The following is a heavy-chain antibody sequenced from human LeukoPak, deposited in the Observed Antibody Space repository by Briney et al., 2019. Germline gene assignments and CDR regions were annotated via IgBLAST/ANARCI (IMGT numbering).Heavy chain of an antibody. Sequence: ASVKVSCKASGYTFTSYDINWVRQATGQGLEWMGWMNPNSGNTGYAQKFQGRVTMTRNTSISTAYMELSSLRSEDTAVYYCARASRLMDAFDIWGQGTMVTVSS. J-gene: IGHJ3*02. D-gene: IGHD2/OR15-2a*01. CDR3: ARASRLMDAFDI. CDR1: GYTFTSYD. V-gene: IGHV1-8*01. CDR2: MNPNSGNT.